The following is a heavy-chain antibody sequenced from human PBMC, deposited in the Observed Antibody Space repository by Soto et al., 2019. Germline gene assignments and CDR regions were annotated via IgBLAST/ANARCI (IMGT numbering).Heavy chain of an antibody. J-gene: IGHJ4*01. CDR3: VRKYPGTRPFDY. D-gene: IGHD2-2*01. V-gene: IGHV3-23*01. CDR1: GFTFNSYA. CDR2: IGTDSNT. Sequence: PGGSLKISCAASGFTFNSYAMKWVRQAPGKGLAWVSAIGTDSNTYYADSVKGRFTISRDNSRTTLYLQMNSRRAEDTALYYCVRKYPGTRPFDYWGQGTLVTVSS.